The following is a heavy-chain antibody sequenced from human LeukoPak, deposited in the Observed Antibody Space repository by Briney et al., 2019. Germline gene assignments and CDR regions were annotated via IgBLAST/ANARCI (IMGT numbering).Heavy chain of an antibody. J-gene: IGHJ5*02. CDR3: ARRVGSRAPSREITMYRGVSRWFDP. D-gene: IGHD3-10*01. CDR2: INHSGST. Sequence: SETLSLTCAVYGGSFSGYYWSWIRQPPGKGLEWIGEINHSGSTNYNPSLKSRVTIIVNTSKNQSSLQQSSVSAADAAVYYCARRVGSRAPSREITMYRGVSRWFDPWGQRTLVTVSS. V-gene: IGHV4-34*01. CDR1: GGSFSGYY.